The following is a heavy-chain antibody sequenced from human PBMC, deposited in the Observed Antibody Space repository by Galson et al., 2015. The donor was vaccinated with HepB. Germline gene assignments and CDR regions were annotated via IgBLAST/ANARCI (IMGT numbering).Heavy chain of an antibody. CDR1: GDSVSSNSAA. CDR3: ARISGSYHGFDY. J-gene: IGHJ4*02. V-gene: IGHV6-1*01. Sequence: CAISGDSVSSNSAAWNWIRQSPSRGLEWLGRTYYRSKWYHDYAVSVKSRITINPDTSKDQFSLKLSSVTAADTAVYYCARISGSYHGFDYWGQGTLVTVSS. D-gene: IGHD1-26*01. CDR2: TYYRSKWYH.